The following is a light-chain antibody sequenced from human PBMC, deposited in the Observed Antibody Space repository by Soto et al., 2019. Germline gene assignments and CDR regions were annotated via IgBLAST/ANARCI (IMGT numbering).Light chain of an antibody. V-gene: IGKV2-28*01. CDR3: MQALQTPWT. CDR2: LGS. J-gene: IGKJ1*01. Sequence: DIVMTQSPLSLPVTPGEPASISCRSSQSLLHSNGYNYLDWYLQKPGQSPQLLIYLGSNRASEVPDRFSGSGSGTDFTLIISRVEAEDVGVYYCMQALQTPWTFGQGTKVDIK. CDR1: QSLLHSNGYNY.